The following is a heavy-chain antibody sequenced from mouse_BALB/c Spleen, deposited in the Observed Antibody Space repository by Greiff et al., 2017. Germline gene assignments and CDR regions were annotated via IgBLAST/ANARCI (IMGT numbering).Heavy chain of an antibody. J-gene: IGHJ3*01. Sequence: EVQLQQSGTVLARPGASVKMSCKASGYTFTSYWMHWVKQRPGQGLEWIGAIYPGNSDTSYNQKFKGKAKLTAVSSTSTAYMELSSLTNEDSAVYYCTRERSTMITTAWFAYWGQGTLVTVSA. CDR3: TRERSTMITTAWFAY. CDR1: GYTFTSYW. CDR2: IYPGNSDT. V-gene: IGHV1-5*01. D-gene: IGHD2-4*01.